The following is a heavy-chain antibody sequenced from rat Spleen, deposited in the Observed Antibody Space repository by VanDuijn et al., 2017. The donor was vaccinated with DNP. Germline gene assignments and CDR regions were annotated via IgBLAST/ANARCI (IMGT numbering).Heavy chain of an antibody. V-gene: IGHV5-25*01. CDR1: GFTFSSFA. J-gene: IGHJ1*01. Sequence: EVQLVESGGGLVQPGRSLKLSCAASGFTFSSFAMAWVRQAPKKGLEWVATITSGGSNTYYPDSVKGRFTISRDNAKSTLYLQMDSLRSEDTATYYGVMYTTDRGYFDFWGPGTMVTVSS. D-gene: IGHD1-6*01. CDR2: ITSGGSNT. CDR3: VMYTTDRGYFDF.